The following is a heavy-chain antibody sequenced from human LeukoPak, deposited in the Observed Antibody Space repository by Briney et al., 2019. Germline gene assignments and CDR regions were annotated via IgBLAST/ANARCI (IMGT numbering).Heavy chain of an antibody. D-gene: IGHD6-19*01. Sequence: SETLSLTCTVSGGSISSYYWSWIRQPAGKGLEWIGYIYYSGSTNYNPSLKSRVTISVDTSKNQFSLKLSSATAGDTAVYYCARDLSSGWYAWDAFDIWGQGTMVTVSS. J-gene: IGHJ3*02. CDR2: IYYSGST. CDR3: ARDLSSGWYAWDAFDI. CDR1: GGSISSYY. V-gene: IGHV4-59*01.